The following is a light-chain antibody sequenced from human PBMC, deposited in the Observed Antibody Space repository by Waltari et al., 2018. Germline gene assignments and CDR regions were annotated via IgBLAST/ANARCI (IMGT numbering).Light chain of an antibody. CDR3: QVWNSDNVHSYG. V-gene: IGLV3-21*04. J-gene: IGLJ1*01. CDR1: NIGRER. Sequence: SYVLTQPPSVAVAPGETARITCGGNNIGRERVHWFQQKPGQAPTLVIYFDSDRPSGIPDRFSGSNSGNTATRTSSRVEPGDEAEYYCQVWNSDNVHSYGFGPGTTVTVL. CDR2: FDS.